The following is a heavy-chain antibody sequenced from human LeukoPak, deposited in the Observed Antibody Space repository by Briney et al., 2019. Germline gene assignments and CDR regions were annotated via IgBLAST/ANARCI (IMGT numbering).Heavy chain of an antibody. D-gene: IGHD7-27*01. CDR3: AKDFRVSGYYFDY. Sequence: SGGSLRLSCAASGFTFSSFALSWVRQAPGKGLEWVSAISGSGDNTFYADSVRGRFTISRDNSKNILYLQMNSLRGEDTAIYYCAKDFRVSGYYFDYWGQGTLVTVSS. J-gene: IGHJ4*02. CDR1: GFTFSSFA. CDR2: ISGSGDNT. V-gene: IGHV3-23*01.